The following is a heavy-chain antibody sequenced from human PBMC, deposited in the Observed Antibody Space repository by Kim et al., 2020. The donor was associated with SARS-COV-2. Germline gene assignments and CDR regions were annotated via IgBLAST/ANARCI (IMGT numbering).Heavy chain of an antibody. CDR3: ARHSDYDSSGYPDY. D-gene: IGHD3-22*01. Sequence: NPSLRSRGTISVDTSKNQCSLKLSSVAAADTAVYYCARHSDYDSSGYPDYWGQGTLVTVSS. J-gene: IGHJ4*02. V-gene: IGHV4-39*01.